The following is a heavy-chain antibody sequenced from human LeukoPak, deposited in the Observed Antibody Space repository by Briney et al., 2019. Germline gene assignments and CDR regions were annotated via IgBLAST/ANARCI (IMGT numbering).Heavy chain of an antibody. CDR2: IYYSGST. CDR1: GGSMSSYY. J-gene: IGHJ5*02. D-gene: IGHD5-12*01. Sequence: PSEALSLTCTVSGGSMSSYYWSWIRQSPGKGLEWIGYIYYSGSTNYNPSLKSRVTISVDTSKNQFSLRLNSVTSADTAMYYCARVELIVALPRSFDPWGQGTLVTASS. CDR3: ARVELIVALPRSFDP. V-gene: IGHV4-59*12.